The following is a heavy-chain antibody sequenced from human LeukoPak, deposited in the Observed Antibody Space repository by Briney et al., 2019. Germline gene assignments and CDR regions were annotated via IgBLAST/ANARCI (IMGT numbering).Heavy chain of an antibody. CDR2: INPSGGST. CDR3: ARQEEYGDLDY. CDR1: GYTFTSYY. Sequence: ASVKVSCKASGYTFTSYYMHWVRQAPGQGLEWMGIINPSGGSTSYAQKFQGRVTMTRDMSTSTVYMELSSLRSEDTAVCYCARQEEYGDLDYWGQGTLVTVSS. V-gene: IGHV1-46*01. J-gene: IGHJ4*02. D-gene: IGHD4-17*01.